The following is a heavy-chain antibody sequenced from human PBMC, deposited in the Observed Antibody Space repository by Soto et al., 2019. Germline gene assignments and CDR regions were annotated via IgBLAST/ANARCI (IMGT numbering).Heavy chain of an antibody. CDR3: ARRVGYDLWSGSNLLYYYGMDV. Sequence: GESLKISCKGSGYSFTSYCIGWVRQMPVKGLEWMGIIYPGDPDTRYSPSFQGQVTISADKYISTAYLQWTSLKASDTAMYYCARRVGYDLWSGSNLLYYYGMDVWGQGTTVNVCS. J-gene: IGHJ6*02. CDR2: IYPGDPDT. D-gene: IGHD3-3*01. V-gene: IGHV5-51*01. CDR1: GYSFTSYC.